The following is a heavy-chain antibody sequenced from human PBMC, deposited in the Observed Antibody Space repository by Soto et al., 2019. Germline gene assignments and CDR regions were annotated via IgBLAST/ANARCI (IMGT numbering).Heavy chain of an antibody. D-gene: IGHD3-10*01. J-gene: IGHJ4*02. V-gene: IGHV3-21*01. CDR2: ISSSRSYI. Sequence: LRVSCAASGFTFSSDSMNWVRQAPGKGLKWVSSISSSRSYIYYADSVKGRFTISRDNAKNSLYLQMNSLRAEDTAAYYCARAIWLGELLYGAFHYWGQGTLVTVSS. CDR3: ARAIWLGELLYGAFHY. CDR1: GFTFSSDS.